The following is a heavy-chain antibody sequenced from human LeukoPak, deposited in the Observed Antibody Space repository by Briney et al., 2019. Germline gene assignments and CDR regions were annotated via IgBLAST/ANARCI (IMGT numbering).Heavy chain of an antibody. V-gene: IGHV3-23*01. CDR1: GFTFSSYA. CDR2: ISGSGGST. Sequence: GGSLRLSCAASGFTFSSYAMSWARQAPGKGLEWVSAISGSGGSTYYADSVKGRFTISGDNSKNTLYLQMNSLRAEDTAVYYCAKDVATVLDAFDIWGQGTMVTVSS. CDR3: AKDVATVLDAFDI. D-gene: IGHD5-12*01. J-gene: IGHJ3*02.